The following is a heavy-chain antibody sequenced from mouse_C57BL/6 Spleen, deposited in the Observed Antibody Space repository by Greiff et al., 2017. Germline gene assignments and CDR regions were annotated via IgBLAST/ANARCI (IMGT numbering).Heavy chain of an antibody. CDR2: IYPGDGDT. CDR1: GYAFSSYW. J-gene: IGHJ2*01. CDR3: ARQLVRGYFDY. Sequence: QVQLQQPGAELVKPGASVKISCKASGYAFSSYWMNWVKQRPGQGLEWIGQIYPGDGDTNYNGKFKGKATLTADKSSSTAYMQLSSLTSEDSAVYFCARQLVRGYFDYWGQGTTLTVSS. D-gene: IGHD3-1*01. V-gene: IGHV1-80*01.